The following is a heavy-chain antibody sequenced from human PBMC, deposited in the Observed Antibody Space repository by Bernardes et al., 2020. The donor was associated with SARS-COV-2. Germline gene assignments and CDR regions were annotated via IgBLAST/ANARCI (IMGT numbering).Heavy chain of an antibody. V-gene: IGHV4-59*01. CDR2: IYYSGST. J-gene: IGHJ3*02. CDR1: GGSITDYY. D-gene: IGHD2-8*01. CDR3: ARDSFYFGSNGYLTSDAFDI. Sequence: SETLSLTCTVSGGSITDYYWSWVRQPPGKGLEWIGYIYYSGSTNYNPSLKSRVTISVDTSRNQFSLQLSSVTAADTAMYYCARDSFYFGSNGYLTSDAFDIWGQGTMVTVSS.